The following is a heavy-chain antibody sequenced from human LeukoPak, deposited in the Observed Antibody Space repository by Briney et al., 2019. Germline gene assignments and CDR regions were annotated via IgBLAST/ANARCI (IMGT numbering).Heavy chain of an antibody. Sequence: SETLSLTCAVSGGSIINYYWSWIRQPAGKGLEWIGSIYYSGSTYYNPSPKSRVTISVDTSKNQFSLKLSSVTAADTAVYYCARALIAQSQVVGWFDPWGQGTLVTVSS. CDR1: GGSIINYY. D-gene: IGHD1-26*01. CDR2: IYYSGST. J-gene: IGHJ5*02. V-gene: IGHV4-59*05. CDR3: ARALIAQSQVVGWFDP.